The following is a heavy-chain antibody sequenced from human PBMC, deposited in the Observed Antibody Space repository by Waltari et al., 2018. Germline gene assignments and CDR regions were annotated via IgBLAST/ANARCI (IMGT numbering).Heavy chain of an antibody. V-gene: IGHV4-39*07. CDR3: ARPGSSSWYYFDY. Sequence: QLQLQESGQGLVKPSETLSLTCTVSGGSISSSSYYWGWIRQPPGKGLEWIGSIYYSGSTYYNPSLKSRVTISVDTSKNQFSLKLSSVTAADTAVYYCARPGSSSWYYFDYWGQGTLVTVSS. CDR2: IYYSGST. J-gene: IGHJ4*02. D-gene: IGHD6-13*01. CDR1: GGSISSSSYY.